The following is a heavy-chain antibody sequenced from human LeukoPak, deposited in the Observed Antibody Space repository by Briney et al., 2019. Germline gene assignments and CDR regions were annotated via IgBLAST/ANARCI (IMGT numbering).Heavy chain of an antibody. CDR2: IYYSGST. V-gene: IGHV4-59*01. J-gene: IGHJ4*02. CDR1: GGSISSYY. CDR3: ASSIAAAGTGWT. Sequence: NPSETLSLTCTVSGGSISSYYWSWIRQPPGKGLEWIGYIYYSGSTNYNPSLKSRVTISVDTSKNQFSLKLSSVTAADTAVYYCASSIAAAGTGWTWGQGTLVTVSS. D-gene: IGHD6-13*01.